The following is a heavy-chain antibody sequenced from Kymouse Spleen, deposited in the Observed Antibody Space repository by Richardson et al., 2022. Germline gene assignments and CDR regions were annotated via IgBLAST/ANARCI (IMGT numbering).Heavy chain of an antibody. J-gene: IGHJ6*02. CDR2: IYYSGST. V-gene: IGHV4-39*01. Sequence: QLQLQESGPGLVKPSETLSLTCTVSGGSISSSSYYWGWIRQPPGKGLEWIGSIYYSGSTYYNPSLKSRVTISVDTSKNQFSLKLSSVTAADTAVYYCARQSSSYYYYYGMDVWGQGTTVTVSS. CDR1: GGSISSSSYY. D-gene: IGHD6-6*01. CDR3: ARQSSSYYYYYGMDV.